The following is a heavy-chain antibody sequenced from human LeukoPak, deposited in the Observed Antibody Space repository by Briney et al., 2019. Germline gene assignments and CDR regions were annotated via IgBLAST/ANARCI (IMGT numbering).Heavy chain of an antibody. CDR1: GASINSHY. V-gene: IGHV4-59*11. D-gene: IGHD5-18*01. J-gene: IGHJ4*02. Sequence: PSETLSLTCTVSGASINSHYWTWIRQPPGKGPEWIGYIFYTGSTQYSPSFKSRVSISLDTANNQFSLRLTSATAADTAVYYCARSGYFYGGPDYWGQGTLVTVSS. CDR2: IFYTGST. CDR3: ARSGYFYGGPDY.